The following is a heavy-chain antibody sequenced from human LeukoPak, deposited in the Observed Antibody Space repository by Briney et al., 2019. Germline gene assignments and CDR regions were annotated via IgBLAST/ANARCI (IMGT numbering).Heavy chain of an antibody. CDR1: GGSISSSDW. CDR2: IYHSGST. Sequence: SETLSLTCAVSGGSISSSDWWSWVRQPPGKGLEWIGEIYHSGSTNYNPSLKSRVTISVDKSKNQFSLNLSSVTAADTAVYYCARDSKGFGVLTFDYWGQGTLVTVSS. V-gene: IGHV4-4*02. J-gene: IGHJ4*02. CDR3: ARDSKGFGVLTFDY. D-gene: IGHD3-10*01.